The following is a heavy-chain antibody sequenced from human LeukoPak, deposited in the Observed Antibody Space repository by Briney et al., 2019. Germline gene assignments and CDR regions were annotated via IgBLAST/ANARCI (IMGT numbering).Heavy chain of an antibody. D-gene: IGHD2-2*02. J-gene: IGHJ5*02. Sequence: SQTLSLTCTVSGGSISSGDYYWSWIRQPPGKGLEWIGYIYYSGSTYYNPSLKSRVTISVDTSKNQFSLKLTSVTAADTAVFYCARYQRLYVAGSDPWAQGPLATVS. V-gene: IGHV4-30-4*08. CDR2: IYYSGST. CDR3: ARYQRLYVAGSDP. CDR1: GGSISSGDYY.